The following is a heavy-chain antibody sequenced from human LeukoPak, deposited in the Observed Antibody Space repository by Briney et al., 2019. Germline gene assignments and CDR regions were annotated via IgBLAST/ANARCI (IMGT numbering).Heavy chain of an antibody. V-gene: IGHV4-39*01. Sequence: SETLSLTCTVSGGSISSSSYYWCWIRQPPGKGLEWIGSIYYSGSTYYNPSLKSRVTISVDTSKNQFSLKLSSVTAADTAVYYCATEPGWRRRDGLDDYWGQGTLVTVSS. D-gene: IGHD6-19*01. CDR2: IYYSGST. CDR3: ATEPGWRRRDGLDDY. J-gene: IGHJ4*02. CDR1: GGSISSSSYY.